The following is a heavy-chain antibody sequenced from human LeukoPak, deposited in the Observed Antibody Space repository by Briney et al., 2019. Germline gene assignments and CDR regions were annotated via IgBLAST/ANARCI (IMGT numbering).Heavy chain of an antibody. CDR1: GYTFTGYY. J-gene: IGHJ4*02. D-gene: IGHD2-2*02. Sequence: ASVKVSCKASGYTFTGYYMHWVRQAPGQGLEWMGIINPSGGSTSYAQKFQGRVTMTRDTSTSTVYMELSSLRSEDTAVYYCARDWGYCSSTSCYTGDYWGQGTLVTVSS. CDR2: INPSGGST. CDR3: ARDWGYCSSTSCYTGDY. V-gene: IGHV1-46*01.